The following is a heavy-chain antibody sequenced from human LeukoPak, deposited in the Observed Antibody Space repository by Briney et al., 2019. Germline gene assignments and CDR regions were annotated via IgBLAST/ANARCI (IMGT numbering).Heavy chain of an antibody. CDR2: IYSGGST. V-gene: IGHV3-66*01. Sequence: GGALRLSCAASGFTLSSNYMRWLRQAPAREGEWVSVIYSGGSTYYADSVKGRFTISRDNSKNTLYLQMNSLRAEDTAVYYCARAFGELFPYFDYWGQGTLVTVSS. CDR3: ARAFGELFPYFDY. CDR1: GFTLSSNY. J-gene: IGHJ4*02. D-gene: IGHD3-10*01.